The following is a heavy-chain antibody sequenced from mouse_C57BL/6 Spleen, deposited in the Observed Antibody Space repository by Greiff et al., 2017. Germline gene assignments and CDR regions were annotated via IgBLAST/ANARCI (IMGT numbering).Heavy chain of an antibody. V-gene: IGHV5-9-1*02. Sequence: EVHLVESGEGLVKPGGSLKLSCAASGFTFSSYAMSWVRQTPEKRLAWVAYISSGGDYIYYADTVKGRFTISRDNARNTLYLQMSSLKSEDTAMYYCTRDSNYYAMDYWGQGTSVTVSS. CDR2: ISSGGDYI. CDR3: TRDSNYYAMDY. J-gene: IGHJ4*01. D-gene: IGHD2-5*01. CDR1: GFTFSSYA.